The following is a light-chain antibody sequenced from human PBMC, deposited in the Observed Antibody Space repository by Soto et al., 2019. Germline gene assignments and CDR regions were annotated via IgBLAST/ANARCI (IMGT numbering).Light chain of an antibody. CDR2: KAS. CDR3: QQYMSYWT. Sequence: DIQMTQSPSALSASVGDRVTITCRASQTISTWLAWYQQKPGKAPNLLIYKASSLQSGVPSRFSGSGSGTEFTLTISSLQPEDFATYYCQQYMSYWTFGQGTKVEIK. J-gene: IGKJ1*01. CDR1: QTISTW. V-gene: IGKV1-5*03.